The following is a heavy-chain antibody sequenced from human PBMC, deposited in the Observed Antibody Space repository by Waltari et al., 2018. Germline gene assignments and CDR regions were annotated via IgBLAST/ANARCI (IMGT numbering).Heavy chain of an antibody. CDR1: GFTFSSFW. CDR2: IKQDGSEK. D-gene: IGHD1-26*01. J-gene: IGHJ4*02. V-gene: IGHV3-7*01. Sequence: EVQLVESGGGLVQPGGSLRLSGAASGFTFSSFWMSWVRQAPGKGLEWVANIKQDGSEKYYVDSVKGRFTISRDNAKNSLYLQMKSLRVEDTAVYYCAREWKEGSGSPFDYWGQGTLVSVSS. CDR3: AREWKEGSGSPFDY.